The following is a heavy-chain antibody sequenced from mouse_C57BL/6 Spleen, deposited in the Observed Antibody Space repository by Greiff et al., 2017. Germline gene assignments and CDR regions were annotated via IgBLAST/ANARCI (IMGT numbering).Heavy chain of an antibody. D-gene: IGHD6-2*01. Sequence: EVMLVESGEGLVKPGGSLKLSCAASGFTFSSYAMSWVRQTPEKRLEWVAYISSGGDYIYYADTVKGRFTISRDNARNTLYLQMSSLKSEDTAMYYCTRVSNPNWYFDVWGTGTTVTVSS. CDR3: TRVSNPNWYFDV. CDR2: ISSGGDYI. CDR1: GFTFSSYA. J-gene: IGHJ1*03. V-gene: IGHV5-9-1*02.